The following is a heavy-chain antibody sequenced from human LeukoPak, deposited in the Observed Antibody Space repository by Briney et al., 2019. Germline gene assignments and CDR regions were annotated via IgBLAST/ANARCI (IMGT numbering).Heavy chain of an antibody. CDR1: GGTFSSYA. CDR2: IIPILGIA. Sequence: SVKVSCRASGGTFSSYAISWVRQAPGQGLEWMGRIIPILGIANYAQKFQGRVTITADKSTSTAYMELSSLRSEDTAVYYCARKEAAAGTGHFDYWGQGTLVTVSS. J-gene: IGHJ4*02. V-gene: IGHV1-69*04. CDR3: ARKEAAAGTGHFDY. D-gene: IGHD6-13*01.